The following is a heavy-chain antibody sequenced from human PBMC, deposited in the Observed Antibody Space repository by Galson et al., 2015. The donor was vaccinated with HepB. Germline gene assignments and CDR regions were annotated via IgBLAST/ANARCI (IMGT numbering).Heavy chain of an antibody. Sequence: QSGAEVKKPGESLKISCKGSGYSFSTYWIGWVRQRPGKGLEWMGIIYPGDSDTRYSPSFQGQVTISADKSISTAYLQWSSLKASDSAMYFCARRGEVGATKSAFDIWGQGTMVTVSS. CDR3: ARRGEVGATKSAFDI. CDR2: IYPGDSDT. D-gene: IGHD1-26*01. V-gene: IGHV5-51*01. CDR1: GYSFSTYW. J-gene: IGHJ3*02.